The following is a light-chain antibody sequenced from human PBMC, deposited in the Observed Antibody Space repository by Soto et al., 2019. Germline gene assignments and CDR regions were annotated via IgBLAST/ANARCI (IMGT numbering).Light chain of an antibody. CDR3: QQYHDWPRT. CDR1: QNLGTLY. V-gene: IGKV3-20*01. Sequence: EIVLTQSPGTLSLSPGERGTLSCRASQNLGTLYLAWFQQKSGQAPRLLIYSASRRATGIPDRFTGSGSGTEFTLTISSLQSEDFAVYYCQQYHDWPRTFGRGTKVDIK. J-gene: IGKJ1*01. CDR2: SAS.